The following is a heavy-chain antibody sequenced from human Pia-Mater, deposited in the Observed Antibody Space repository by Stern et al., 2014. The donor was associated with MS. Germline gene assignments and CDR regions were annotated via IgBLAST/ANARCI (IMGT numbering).Heavy chain of an antibody. V-gene: IGHV1-46*01. Sequence: QVQLVESGAEVKKPGASGKVSCKASGDTFTSQYMHWVRQAPGQGLEWVGIISPRGDSASYAQKFQGRVTMTRDTSTSTLYMDLSSLRSEDTAVYYCASGTGSKRPAGNYWGQGTLVTVSS. CDR1: GDTFTSQY. CDR2: ISPRGDSA. CDR3: ASGTGSKRPAGNY. D-gene: IGHD3/OR15-3a*01. J-gene: IGHJ4*02.